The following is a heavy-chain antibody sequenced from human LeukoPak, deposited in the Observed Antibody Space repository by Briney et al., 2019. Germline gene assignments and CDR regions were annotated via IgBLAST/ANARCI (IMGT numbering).Heavy chain of an antibody. J-gene: IGHJ4*02. Sequence: ASVKVSCKASGYTFTSYGISWVRQAPGQGLEWMGWISAYNGNTNYAQKLQGRVTMTTDTSTSTACMELRSLRSDDTAVYYCARGGWDMTTVTTSFDYWGQGTLVTVSS. CDR1: GYTFTSYG. CDR2: ISAYNGNT. V-gene: IGHV1-18*01. D-gene: IGHD4-17*01. CDR3: ARGGWDMTTVTTSFDY.